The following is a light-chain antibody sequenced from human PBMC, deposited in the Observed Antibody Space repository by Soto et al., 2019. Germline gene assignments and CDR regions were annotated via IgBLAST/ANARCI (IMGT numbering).Light chain of an antibody. J-gene: IGLJ1*01. V-gene: IGLV6-57*03. Sequence: NFMLTQPHSVSESPGKTVTISCTRSGGSIASGYVQWYQQRPGSAPTTVIYEDNQRPSGVPDRFSGSIDRSSNSASLTISGLKTEDEAGYCCQSYHSSTPYVFGTGTKLTVL. CDR3: QSYHSSTPYV. CDR1: GGSIASGY. CDR2: EDN.